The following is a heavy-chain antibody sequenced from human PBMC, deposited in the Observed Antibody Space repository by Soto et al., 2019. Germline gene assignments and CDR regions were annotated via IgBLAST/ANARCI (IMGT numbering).Heavy chain of an antibody. Sequence: PSETLSLTCTVSGGSISSYYWSWIRQPPGKGLEWIGYIYYSGSTNYNSSLKSRVTISIDTSKNQFSLKLSSVTAADTAVYYCARFFHGYGMGFDYWGQGTLVTVSS. CDR2: IYYSGST. CDR3: ARFFHGYGMGFDY. V-gene: IGHV4-59*01. J-gene: IGHJ4*02. CDR1: GGSISSYY. D-gene: IGHD5-18*01.